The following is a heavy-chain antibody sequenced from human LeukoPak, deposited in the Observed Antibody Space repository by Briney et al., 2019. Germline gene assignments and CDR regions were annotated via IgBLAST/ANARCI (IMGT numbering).Heavy chain of an antibody. CDR1: GGSFSGYY. D-gene: IGHD1-14*01. Sequence: SETLSLTCAVYGGSFSGYYWSWIRQPPGKGLEWIGEINHSGSTNYNPSLKSRVTISVDTSKNQFSLKLSSVTAADTAVYYRARVSREPDYWGQGTLVTVSS. V-gene: IGHV4-34*01. J-gene: IGHJ4*02. CDR3: ARVSREPDY. CDR2: INHSGST.